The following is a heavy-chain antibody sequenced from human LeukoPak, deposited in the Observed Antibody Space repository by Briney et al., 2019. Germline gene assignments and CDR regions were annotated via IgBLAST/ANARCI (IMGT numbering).Heavy chain of an antibody. CDR1: GFSLSTSGMC. Sequence: SGPTLVNPTQTLTLTCTFSGFSLSTSGMCVSWIRQPPGKALEWLARIDWDGDKSYSTSLKTRLTISKDTSKNQVVLTMTNMDPVDTATYYCARILHQQQLPDYWGQGTLVTVSS. J-gene: IGHJ4*02. CDR2: IDWDGDK. V-gene: IGHV2-70*11. D-gene: IGHD6-13*01. CDR3: ARILHQQQLPDY.